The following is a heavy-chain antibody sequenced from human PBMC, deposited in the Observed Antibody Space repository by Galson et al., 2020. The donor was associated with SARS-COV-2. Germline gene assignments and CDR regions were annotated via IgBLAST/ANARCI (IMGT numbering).Heavy chain of an antibody. V-gene: IGHV4-34*01. Sequence: SETLSLTCAVYGGSFSGYYWSWIRQPPGKGLEWIGEINHSGSTNYNPSLKSRVTISVDTSKNQFSLKLSSVTAADTAVYYCARWEQQLVKENWFDPWGQGTLVTVSS. CDR2: INHSGST. D-gene: IGHD6-13*01. CDR1: GGSFSGYY. CDR3: ARWEQQLVKENWFDP. J-gene: IGHJ5*02.